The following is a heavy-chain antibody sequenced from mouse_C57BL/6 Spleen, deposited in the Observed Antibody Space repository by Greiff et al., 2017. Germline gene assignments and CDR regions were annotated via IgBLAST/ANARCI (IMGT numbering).Heavy chain of an antibody. V-gene: IGHV1-82*01. J-gene: IGHJ4*01. CDR3: ARSGDYSNLYAMDY. Sequence: QVQLKQSGPELVKPGASVKISCKASGYAFSSSWMNWVKQRPGKGLEWIGRIYPGDGDTNYNGKFKGKATLTADKSSSTAYMQLSSLTSEDSAVYFCARSGDYSNLYAMDYWGQGTSVTVSS. D-gene: IGHD2-5*01. CDR2: IYPGDGDT. CDR1: GYAFSSSW.